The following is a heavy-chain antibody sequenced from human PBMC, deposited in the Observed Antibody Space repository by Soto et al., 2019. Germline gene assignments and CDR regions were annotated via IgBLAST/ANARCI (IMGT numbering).Heavy chain of an antibody. D-gene: IGHD6-13*01. CDR1: GYTFTSYG. V-gene: IGHV1-18*01. CDR2: ISAYNGNT. J-gene: IGHJ4*02. Sequence: APVKVSCKASGYTFTSYGISWVRQAPGQGLEWMGWISAYNGNTNYAQKLQGRVTMTTDTSTSTAYMELRSLRSDDTAVYYCARDGYSSSWYPPLDFDYWGQGTLVTVSS. CDR3: ARDGYSSSWYPPLDFDY.